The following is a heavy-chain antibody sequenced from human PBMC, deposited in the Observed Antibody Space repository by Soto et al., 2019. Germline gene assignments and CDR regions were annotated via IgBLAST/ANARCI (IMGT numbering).Heavy chain of an antibody. V-gene: IGHV3-23*01. CDR2: ISASGRDT. Sequence: RGSLRLSCAASGFTFTNFAMSWVRQAPGRGLEWVSGISASGRDTYYADSVKDRFTVSRDNSKNTLYLQMNSLRAEDTAIYYCAKGKASGWYYFDYWGQGARVTSPQ. CDR1: GFTFTNFA. J-gene: IGHJ4*02. D-gene: IGHD6-19*01. CDR3: AKGKASGWYYFDY.